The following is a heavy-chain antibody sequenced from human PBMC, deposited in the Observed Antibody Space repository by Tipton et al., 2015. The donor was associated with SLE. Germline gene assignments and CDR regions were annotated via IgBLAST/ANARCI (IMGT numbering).Heavy chain of an antibody. CDR3: ATGVGAAYGFDS. CDR2: ISSNGGTT. Sequence: GSLRLSCAASGFTFRTYPMHWVRQAPGKGLEYVSDISSNGGTTFYANSVKGRFTISRDNSKNTVYLQMGSLRVEDMAVYYCATGVGAAYGFDSWGQGTLVTVSS. J-gene: IGHJ4*02. D-gene: IGHD1-26*01. V-gene: IGHV3-64*01. CDR1: GFTFRTYP.